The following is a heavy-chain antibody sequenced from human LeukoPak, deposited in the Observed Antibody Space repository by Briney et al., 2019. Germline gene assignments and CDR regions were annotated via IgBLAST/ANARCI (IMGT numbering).Heavy chain of an antibody. J-gene: IGHJ4*02. CDR3: ARVDGRGLQYGWFAY. V-gene: IGHV1-2*02. CDR2: INPNSGGT. CDR1: GYTFTGYY. Sequence: ASVKVSCKASGYTFTGYYMHWVRQAPGQGLEWMGWINPNSGGTNYAQKFQGRVTMTRDTSISTAYMELSRLRSDDTAVYYCARVDGRGLQYGWFAYWGQGTLATVSS. D-gene: IGHD5-24*01.